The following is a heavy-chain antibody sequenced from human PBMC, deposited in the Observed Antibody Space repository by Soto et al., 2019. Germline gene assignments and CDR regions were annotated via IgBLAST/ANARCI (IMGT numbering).Heavy chain of an antibody. V-gene: IGHV3-48*04. CDR1: GFTFSSYG. Sequence: TGGSLRLSCAASGFTFSSYGMHWVRLAPGKGLEWVSYINVGGDTRHYADSVRGRFTISRDDTKGSLYLQMDSLRVEDTAVYFCARKSQWLSGYIYHGMDVWSQGTSVTVSS. CDR3: ARKSQWLSGYIYHGMDV. J-gene: IGHJ6*02. D-gene: IGHD6-19*01. CDR2: INVGGDTR.